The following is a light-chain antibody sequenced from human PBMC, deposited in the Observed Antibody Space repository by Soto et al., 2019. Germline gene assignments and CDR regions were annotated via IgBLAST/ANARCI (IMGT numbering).Light chain of an antibody. CDR3: QHYSLYSPWT. J-gene: IGKJ1*01. V-gene: IGKV1-5*01. CDR1: QNINAW. CDR2: DAS. Sequence: DIHMTQSPSSLSVSVGDRVTITCRTSQNINAWLAWYQQRPGQAPKLLIYDASTVQSGVPSRFSGSGSGTEFTRTISSLQHDDSATYYCQHYSLYSPWTFGQGTKVEIK.